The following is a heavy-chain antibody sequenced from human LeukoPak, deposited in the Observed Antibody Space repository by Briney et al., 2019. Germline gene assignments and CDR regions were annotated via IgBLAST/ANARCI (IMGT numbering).Heavy chain of an antibody. CDR2: INPNSGGT. CDR1: GYTFTGYY. CDR3: ARDRCSSTSCHDY. V-gene: IGHV1-2*02. D-gene: IGHD2-2*01. J-gene: IGHJ4*02. Sequence: ASVKVSCTASGYTFTGYYMHWVRQAPGQGLEWMGWINPNSGGTNYAQKFQGRVTMTRDTSISTAYMELSRLRSDDTAVYYCARDRCSSTSCHDYWGQGTLVTVSS.